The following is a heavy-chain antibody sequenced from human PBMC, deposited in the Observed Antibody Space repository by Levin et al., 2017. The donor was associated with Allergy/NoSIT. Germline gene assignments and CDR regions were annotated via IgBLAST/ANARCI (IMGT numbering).Heavy chain of an antibody. J-gene: IGHJ4*02. Sequence: LSLTCAASGFPFRNSAMTWVRQAPGRGLEWVSAISGSGASTNYADSVKGRFTISRDNSKNTLYLQMNSLRAEDTALYYCAKDQGNWNYYFDCWGQGTLVAVSS. V-gene: IGHV3-23*01. CDR3: AKDQGNWNYYFDC. CDR1: GFPFRNSA. D-gene: IGHD1-7*01. CDR2: ISGSGAST.